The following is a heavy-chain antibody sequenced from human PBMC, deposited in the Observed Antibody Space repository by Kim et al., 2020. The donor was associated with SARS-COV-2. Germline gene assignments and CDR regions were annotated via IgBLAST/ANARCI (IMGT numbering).Heavy chain of an antibody. J-gene: IGHJ4*02. CDR2: IKNKGQRYAT. V-gene: IGHV3-73*01. CDR3: TNAGLES. Sequence: GGSLRLSCATSGFTFSGSGMHWVRQASGKGLEWVGRIKNKGQRYATAYAASVQGRFTISRDDSKNTAYLQMNSLRTDDTAVYYCTNAGLESWGQGTLVTVSS. CDR1: GFTFSGSG.